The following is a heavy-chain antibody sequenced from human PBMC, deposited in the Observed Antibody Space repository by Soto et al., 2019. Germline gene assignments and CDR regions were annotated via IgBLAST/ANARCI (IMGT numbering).Heavy chain of an antibody. Sequence: QVQLQESGPGLVKPSQTLSLTCTVSGGSISSGGYYWSWIRQHPGKGLEWIGYIYYSGSTYYNPSLQSRVTLXGXTXXNQFSLKLSSVTAADTAVYYCAREGGIVGATAADYWGQGTLVTVSS. J-gene: IGHJ4*02. D-gene: IGHD1-26*01. CDR1: GGSISSGGYY. CDR3: AREGGIVGATAADY. V-gene: IGHV4-31*03. CDR2: IYYSGST.